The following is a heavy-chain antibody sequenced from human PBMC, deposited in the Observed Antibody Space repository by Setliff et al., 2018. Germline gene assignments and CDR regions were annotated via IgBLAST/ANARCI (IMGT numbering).Heavy chain of an antibody. D-gene: IGHD1-7*01. CDR3: AKPQVELRWGFES. V-gene: IGHV3-23*03. J-gene: IGHJ4*02. CDR2: IYNDDRHT. CDR1: TFTFSNYA. Sequence: GGSLRLSCVASTFTFSNYAVTWVRQAPGKGLEWVSTIYNDDRHTFYTDSVKGRFTIFRDISKNTLYLLMTSLRAEDTAVYYCAKPQVELRWGFESWGQGTLVTVSS.